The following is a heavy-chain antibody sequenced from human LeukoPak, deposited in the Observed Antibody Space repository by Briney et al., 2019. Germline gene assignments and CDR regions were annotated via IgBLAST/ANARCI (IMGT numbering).Heavy chain of an antibody. CDR1: GFTFYTYG. CDR2: IGPDGGTT. CDR3: ARGAQLTDY. Sequence: GGSLRLSCAASGFTFYTYGMHWVRQAPGKGLEYVSGIGPDGGTTYYANSVKGRFTISRDNSKYMLYLQMGSLTADDMAVYYCARGAQLTDYWGQRTLVTLSS. J-gene: IGHJ4*02. D-gene: IGHD6-13*01. V-gene: IGHV3-64*01.